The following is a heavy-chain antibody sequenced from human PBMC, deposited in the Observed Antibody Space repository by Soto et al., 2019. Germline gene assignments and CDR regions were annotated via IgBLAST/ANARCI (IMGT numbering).Heavy chain of an antibody. CDR2: IYHTGKA. CDR1: GDSISGNNW. D-gene: IGHD2-21*01. CDR3: ARGRGEFDA. V-gene: IGHV4-4*02. J-gene: IGHJ5*02. Sequence: SETLFLTCAVSGDSISGNNWWSRVRQSPGKGLEWIGEIYHTGKANYNPSLRSRVTISIDTSKNQLSLNLRSVSAADTAVYYCARGRGEFDAWGQGTPVTVSS.